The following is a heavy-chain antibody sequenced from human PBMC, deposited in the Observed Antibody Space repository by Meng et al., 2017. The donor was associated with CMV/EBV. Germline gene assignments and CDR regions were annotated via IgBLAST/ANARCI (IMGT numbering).Heavy chain of an antibody. V-gene: IGHV1-69*05. Sequence: SGGTVSSYAISGVRQAPGQGLEWRGGIIPIFGTANYAQKFQGRVTITTDESTSTAYMELSRLRSEDTAVYYCARHPAEMVAASYFQHWGQGTLVTVSS. J-gene: IGHJ1*01. D-gene: IGHD2-15*01. CDR1: GGTVSSYA. CDR2: IIPIFGTA. CDR3: ARHPAEMVAASYFQH.